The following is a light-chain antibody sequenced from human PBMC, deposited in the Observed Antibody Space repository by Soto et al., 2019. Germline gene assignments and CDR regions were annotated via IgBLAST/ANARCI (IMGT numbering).Light chain of an antibody. V-gene: IGLV2-14*01. J-gene: IGLJ3*02. Sequence: QSALTQPASVSGSPGQSITISCTGTSSDVGGYNYVSWYQQHPGKAPKLIIYEVSNRPSGVSNRFSGSKSGTTASLTVPGLPAEDEADYYCSSYSSVTTLWVFGGGTKVTVL. CDR3: SSYSSVTTLWV. CDR1: SSDVGGYNY. CDR2: EVS.